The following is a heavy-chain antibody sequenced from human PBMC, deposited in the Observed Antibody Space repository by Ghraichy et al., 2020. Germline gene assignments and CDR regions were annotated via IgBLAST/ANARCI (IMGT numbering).Heavy chain of an antibody. J-gene: IGHJ4*02. CDR1: GYTFSNYD. CDR2: MNPKSGNT. D-gene: IGHD7-27*01. V-gene: IGHV1-8*01. CDR3: ARAIRNELWSDN. Sequence: ASVKVSCKASGYTFSNYDINWVRQAPGQGLEYMGWMNPKSGNTGFVQKFQGRVTISTDTSAETAYMEMNSLTSEDTAVYYCARAIRNELWSDNWGQGTLVTVSS.